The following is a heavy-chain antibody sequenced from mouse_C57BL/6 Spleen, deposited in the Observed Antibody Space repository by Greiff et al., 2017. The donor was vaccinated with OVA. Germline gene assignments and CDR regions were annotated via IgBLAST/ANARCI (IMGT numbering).Heavy chain of an antibody. J-gene: IGHJ3*01. CDR3: AKNRDCGFAY. D-gene: IGHD3-3*01. Sequence: QVQLKESGPGLVQPSQRLSITCTVSGFSLTSYGVHWVRQSPGKGLEWLGVIWRGGSTDYNAAFKSRLRITKDNSKSQVFFKMNSLQADDTAIYYCAKNRDCGFAYWGQGTLVTVSA. CDR2: IWRGGST. CDR1: GFSLTSYG. V-gene: IGHV2-5*01.